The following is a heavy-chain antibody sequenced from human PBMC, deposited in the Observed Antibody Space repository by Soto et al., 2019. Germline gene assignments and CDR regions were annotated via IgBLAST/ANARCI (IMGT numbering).Heavy chain of an antibody. CDR2: IIPIFGTA. J-gene: IGHJ3*02. CDR1: GGTFSSYA. CDR3: ARVGGWDGFEI. V-gene: IGHV1-69*06. D-gene: IGHD3-3*01. Sequence: QVQLGQSGAVVKKPGSSVKVSCKASGGTFSSYAISWVRQAPGQGLEWMGGIIPIFGTANYAQKFQGRVTITADNSKSIAYMELGSLRSEDTGGYYCARVGGWDGFEIGGQGKIVTVSA.